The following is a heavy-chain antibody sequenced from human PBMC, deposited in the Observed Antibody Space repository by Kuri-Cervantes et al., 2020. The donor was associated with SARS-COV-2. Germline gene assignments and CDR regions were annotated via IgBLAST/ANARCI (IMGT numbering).Heavy chain of an antibody. D-gene: IGHD3-22*01. CDR2: LRYDGGEK. CDR3: AKDPEDYYDTSRSMDV. V-gene: IGHV3-30*02. J-gene: IGHJ6*02. Sequence: GGSLRLSCAASGLTFSSYGMHWVRQAPGKGLEWVAFLRYDGGEKHYADSVKGRFTISRDSSKNTLYLEMNSLRAEDTAVYYCAKDPEDYYDTSRSMDVWGQGTTVTVSS. CDR1: GLTFSSYG.